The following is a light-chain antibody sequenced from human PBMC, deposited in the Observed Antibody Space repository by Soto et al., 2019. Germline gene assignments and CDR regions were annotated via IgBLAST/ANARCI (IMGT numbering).Light chain of an antibody. CDR3: QQYNNWPPFT. CDR2: GAS. CDR1: QSVSSN. Sequence: EIVMTQSPATLSVSPGERATLSCRASQSVSSNLAWYQQKPGQAPRLLIYGASTRATGIPARFSGSGSWTDFTLTISSLQSEDFAVYYCQQYNNWPPFTFGPGTKVDIK. J-gene: IGKJ3*01. V-gene: IGKV3-15*01.